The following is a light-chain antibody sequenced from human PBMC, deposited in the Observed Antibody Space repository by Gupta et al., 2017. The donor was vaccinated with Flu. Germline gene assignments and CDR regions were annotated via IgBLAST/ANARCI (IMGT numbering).Light chain of an antibody. CDR3: QQTYSGPRA. Sequence: DIQITQSPSSLSASVGDRVTITCRASQSISNYLNWYQQRPGKAPKLLIFAATSLQSGVPSRFSGSGFGTDFALTINSLQPEDFGTYYCQQTYSGPRAFGQGTKVDIK. V-gene: IGKV1-39*01. CDR1: QSISNY. J-gene: IGKJ1*01. CDR2: AAT.